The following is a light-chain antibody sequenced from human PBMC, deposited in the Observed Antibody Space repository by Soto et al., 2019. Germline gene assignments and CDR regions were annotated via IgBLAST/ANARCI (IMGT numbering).Light chain of an antibody. CDR1: SSDIGSYNL. Sequence: QSVLTQPASVSGSPGQSITLSCTGTSSDIGSYNLVSRYQQHPGKAPKLMIYEVSKRPSGVSNRFSGSKSGNTAFLTISGLQAEDEADYYCCSYAASSTSYVFGTVTKVTVL. CDR3: CSYAASSTSYV. CDR2: EVS. V-gene: IGLV2-23*02. J-gene: IGLJ1*01.